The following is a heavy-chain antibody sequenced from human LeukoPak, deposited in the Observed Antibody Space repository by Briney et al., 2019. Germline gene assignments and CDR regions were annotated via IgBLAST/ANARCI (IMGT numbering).Heavy chain of an antibody. Sequence: ASVKVSCKASGYTFTSYYMHWMRQAPGQGLEWMGIINPSGGSTSYAQKFQGRVTMTRDTSTNAVYMELSSLRSEDTAVYYCARDLRNGGSGSPWGQGTLVTVSS. CDR2: INPSGGST. V-gene: IGHV1-46*01. D-gene: IGHD3-10*01. CDR3: ARDLRNGGSGSP. CDR1: GYTFTSYY. J-gene: IGHJ5*02.